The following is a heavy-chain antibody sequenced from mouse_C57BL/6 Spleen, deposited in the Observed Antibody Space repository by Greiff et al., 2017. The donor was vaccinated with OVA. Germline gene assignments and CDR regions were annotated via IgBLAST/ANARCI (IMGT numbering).Heavy chain of an antibody. Sequence: EVQLQQSGPELVKPGASVKMSCKASGYTFTDYTMHWVKQSHGKSLEWIGYINPNNGGTSYNQKFKGKATLTVNKSSSTAYMELRSLTSEDAAVYYCARGGDRYFDVWGTGTTVTVSS. CDR2: INPNNGGT. J-gene: IGHJ1*03. V-gene: IGHV1-22*01. D-gene: IGHD3-3*01. CDR3: ARGGDRYFDV. CDR1: GYTFTDYT.